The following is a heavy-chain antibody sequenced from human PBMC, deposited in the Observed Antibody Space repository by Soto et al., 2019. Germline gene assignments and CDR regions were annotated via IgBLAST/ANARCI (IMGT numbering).Heavy chain of an antibody. CDR3: AREYDNYYDSSGYPD. V-gene: IGHV3-33*01. CDR1: GFTFSSYG. D-gene: IGHD3-22*01. J-gene: IGHJ4*02. Sequence: GGSLRLSCAASGFTFSSYGMHWVRQAPGKGLEWVAVIWYDGSNKYYADSVKGRFTISRDNSKNTLYLQMNSLRAEDTAVYYCAREYDNYYDSSGYPDWGQGTLVTVSS. CDR2: IWYDGSNK.